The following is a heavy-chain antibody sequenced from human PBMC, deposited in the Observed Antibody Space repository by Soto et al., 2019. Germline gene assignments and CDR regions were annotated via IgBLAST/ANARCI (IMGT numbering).Heavy chain of an antibody. CDR2: INPNSGNT. CDR1: GYTFTGYF. Sequence: GASVKVSCKASGYTFTGYFMHWVRQAPGQGLEWMGWINPNSGNTNYAQKLQGRVTMTTDTSTSTAYMELRSLRSDDTAVYYCARGPMIVVVGAFDIWGQGTMVTVSS. J-gene: IGHJ3*02. V-gene: IGHV1-18*04. D-gene: IGHD3-22*01. CDR3: ARGPMIVVVGAFDI.